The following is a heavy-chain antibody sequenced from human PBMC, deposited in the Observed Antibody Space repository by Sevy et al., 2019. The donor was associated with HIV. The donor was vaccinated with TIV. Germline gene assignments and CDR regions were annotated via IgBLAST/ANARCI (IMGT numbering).Heavy chain of an antibody. CDR1: GYTFSSYG. CDR3: ARRSTLRGKFNGFDP. D-gene: IGHD3-10*01. V-gene: IGHV1-18*01. CDR2: IVTYNGNI. Sequence: ASVKVSCKASGYTFSSYGISWVRQVPGQGLEWMGWIVTYNGNIKYSQKVQDRVTMTTDTSTSTAYMELRSLTSDETAVYFCARRSTLRGKFNGFDPWGQGTLVTVSS. J-gene: IGHJ5*02.